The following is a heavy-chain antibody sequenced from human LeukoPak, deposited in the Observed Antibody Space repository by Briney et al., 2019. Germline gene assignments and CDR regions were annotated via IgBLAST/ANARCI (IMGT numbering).Heavy chain of an antibody. V-gene: IGHV3-30*02. D-gene: IGHD1-26*01. Sequence: GGSLRLSCAASGFTFSSYGMHWVRQAPGKGLEWVAFIRYDGSNKYYADSVKGRFTISRDNSKNTLYLQMNSLRAEDTAVYYCAKDTSGSYYPHYYFDYWGQGTLVTVSS. J-gene: IGHJ4*02. CDR3: AKDTSGSYYPHYYFDY. CDR2: IRYDGSNK. CDR1: GFTFSSYG.